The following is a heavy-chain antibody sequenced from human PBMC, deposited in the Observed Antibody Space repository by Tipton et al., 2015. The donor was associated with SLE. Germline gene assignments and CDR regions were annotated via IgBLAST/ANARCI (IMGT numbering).Heavy chain of an antibody. CDR2: ITHRGST. CDR3: ARAPLGL. Sequence: LRLSCAVYGVSFSGYYWSWIRQPPGKGLEWIGEITHRGSTNYNPTLKSRVTISVDTSKTQFSLQLSSVTAADTAVYYCARAPLGLWGQGTLVTVSS. V-gene: IGHV4-34*01. D-gene: IGHD7-27*01. J-gene: IGHJ4*02. CDR1: GVSFSGYY.